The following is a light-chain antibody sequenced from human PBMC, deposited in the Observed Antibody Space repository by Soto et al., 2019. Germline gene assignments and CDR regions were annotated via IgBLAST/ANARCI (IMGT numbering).Light chain of an antibody. Sequence: DIPMNQSPTSLFAFVGGRVTIPFPASQGIWHYLAWYQQKTGKVPKLLIYAASTLQSGVPSRFSGSGSGTDFTLTISSLQPEDVATYYCQKYNSAPRTFGQGTKVEIK. CDR1: QGIWHY. V-gene: IGKV1-27*01. CDR2: AAS. CDR3: QKYNSAPRT. J-gene: IGKJ1*01.